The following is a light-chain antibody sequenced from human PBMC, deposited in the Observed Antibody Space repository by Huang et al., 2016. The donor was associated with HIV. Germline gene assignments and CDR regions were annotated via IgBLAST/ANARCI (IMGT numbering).Light chain of an antibody. CDR3: QQYDDLPWT. CDR2: DAS. V-gene: IGKV1-33*01. J-gene: IGKJ1*01. CDR1: QDIKTF. Sequence: DIQMTQSPSSLSASVGDRVTITCRASQDIKTFLSWYQQKPGKAPKLLIYDASNLETGVPSGVSGSGSGTDFTFTISSLQPEDIATYYCQQYDDLPWTFGQGTKVEIK.